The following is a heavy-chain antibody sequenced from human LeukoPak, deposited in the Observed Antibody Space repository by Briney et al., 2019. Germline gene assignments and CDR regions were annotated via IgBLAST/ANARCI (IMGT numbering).Heavy chain of an antibody. J-gene: IGHJ6*02. CDR3: ATGVRIVVVPAPGLGMDV. V-gene: IGHV1-24*01. Sequence: ASVKVSCKASGYTFTAYYMHWVRQAPGKGLEWMGGFDPEDGETIYAQKFQGRVTMTEDTSTDTAYMELSSLRSEDTAVYYCATGVRIVVVPAPGLGMDVWGQGTTVTVSS. D-gene: IGHD2-2*01. CDR1: GYTFTAYY. CDR2: FDPEDGET.